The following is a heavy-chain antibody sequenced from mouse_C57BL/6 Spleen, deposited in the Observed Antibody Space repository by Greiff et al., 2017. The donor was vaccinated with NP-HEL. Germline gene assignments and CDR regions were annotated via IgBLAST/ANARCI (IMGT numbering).Heavy chain of an antibody. D-gene: IGHD1-1*01. Sequence: QVQLQQPGAELVMPGASVKLSCKASGYTFTSYWMRWVKQRPGQGLEWIGEIDPSDSYTNYNQKFKGKSTLTVDKSSSTAYMQLSSLTAEDSAGYYCARGRSSAWFAYWGQGTLVTVSA. CDR2: IDPSDSYT. CDR1: GYTFTSYW. CDR3: ARGRSSAWFAY. J-gene: IGHJ3*01. V-gene: IGHV1-69*01.